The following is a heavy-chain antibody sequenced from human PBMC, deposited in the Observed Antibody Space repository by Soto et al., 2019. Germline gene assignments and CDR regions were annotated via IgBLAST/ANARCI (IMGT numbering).Heavy chain of an antibody. V-gene: IGHV1-69*01. J-gene: IGHJ6*02. Sequence: QVQLVQSGAEVKKPGSSVKVSCKVSGGTFSSHSINWVRQAPGQGPEWMGGIIPIFGTENYAQKFQVRVTSTADESTSTAYMELSSLTSEDTALYYCSTSVYCSTTRCYYYSGLDVWGQGTTVIVSS. D-gene: IGHD2-2*01. CDR3: STSVYCSTTRCYYYSGLDV. CDR2: IIPIFGTE. CDR1: GGTFSSHS.